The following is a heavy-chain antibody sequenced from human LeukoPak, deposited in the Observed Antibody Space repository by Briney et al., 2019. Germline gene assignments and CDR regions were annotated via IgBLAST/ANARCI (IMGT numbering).Heavy chain of an antibody. Sequence: SETLSLTCTVSGGSIGSYYWSWIRQPPGKGLEWIGYIYYSGSTKYNPSLKSRVTISVDTSKNQFSLKLSSVTAADTAVYYCARKRWDYGDYRRDAFDIWGQGTMVTVSS. CDR3: ARKRWDYGDYRRDAFDI. J-gene: IGHJ3*02. CDR1: GGSIGSYY. CDR2: IYYSGST. V-gene: IGHV4-59*12. D-gene: IGHD4-17*01.